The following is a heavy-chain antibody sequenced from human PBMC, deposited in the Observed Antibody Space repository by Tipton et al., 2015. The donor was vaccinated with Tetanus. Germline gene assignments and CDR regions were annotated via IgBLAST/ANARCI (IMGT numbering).Heavy chain of an antibody. CDR3: ARDDGYTGLNS. J-gene: IGHJ4*02. D-gene: IGHD5-24*01. CDR2: IIPASGAT. V-gene: IGHV1-69*06. Sequence: QSGPEVKKPGSSVKVSCKSSGGPFYKHGIDWVRQAPGQGLEWMGGIIPASGATNYAHKFQGRVTISADTTKNLFSLKLRSVTAADAAVYFCARDDGYTGLNSWGQGALVAVST. CDR1: GGPFYKHG.